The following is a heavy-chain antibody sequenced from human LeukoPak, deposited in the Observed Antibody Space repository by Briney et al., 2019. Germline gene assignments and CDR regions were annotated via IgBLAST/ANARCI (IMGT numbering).Heavy chain of an antibody. Sequence: GGSLRLPCAASGFTFSNYAMSWVRQAPGKGLEWVSAISGSGGSTYYADSVKGRFTISRDNSKNTLYLQTNSLRAEDTAVYYCALNGREVPSGAFDIWGQGTMVTVSS. V-gene: IGHV3-23*01. CDR3: ALNGREVPSGAFDI. J-gene: IGHJ3*02. CDR2: ISGSGGST. D-gene: IGHD3-16*02. CDR1: GFTFSNYA.